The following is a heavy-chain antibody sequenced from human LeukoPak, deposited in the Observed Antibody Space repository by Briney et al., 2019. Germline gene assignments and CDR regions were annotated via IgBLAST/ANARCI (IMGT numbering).Heavy chain of an antibody. CDR3: ARDLDSSWPFDN. CDR2: ISSSGGTI. J-gene: IGHJ4*02. V-gene: IGHV3-48*03. Sequence: PAGSLTHPCAASGFTFSSYEMNWVRQAPGKGLEWISYISSSGGTIYYADSVKGRFTISRDNAKNSLYLQMNSLRAEDTSVYYCARDLDSSWPFDNWGQGTLVTVSS. D-gene: IGHD6-13*01. CDR1: GFTFSSYE.